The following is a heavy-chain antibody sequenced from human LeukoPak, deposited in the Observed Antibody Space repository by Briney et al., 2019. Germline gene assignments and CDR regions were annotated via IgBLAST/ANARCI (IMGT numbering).Heavy chain of an antibody. D-gene: IGHD6-6*01. CDR2: ISSSGYTI. CDR3: ARRKKYSSSSRYYYYYMDV. CDR1: GFTFSSYE. J-gene: IGHJ6*03. V-gene: IGHV3-48*03. Sequence: PGGSLRLSCAASGFTFSSYEMNWVRQAPGKGLEWVAYISSSGYTIYYADSVKGRFTISRDNAKNSLYLQMNSLRAEDTAVYYCARRKKYSSSSRYYYYYMDVWGKGTTVTVSS.